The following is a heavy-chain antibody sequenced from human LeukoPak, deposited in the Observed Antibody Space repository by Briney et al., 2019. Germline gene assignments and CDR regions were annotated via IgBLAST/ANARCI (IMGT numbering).Heavy chain of an antibody. D-gene: IGHD4-17*01. CDR3: ARAGPDYSDRNLNWFDP. Sequence: GGSLRLSCAASGFTFSSYWMHWVRQAPGKGLVWVSRINSDGRDTSYADSVKGRFTITRDNAKNTLYLQMNSLRVEDTAVYYCARAGPDYSDRNLNWFDPWGQGTLVTVSS. CDR1: GFTFSSYW. J-gene: IGHJ5*02. V-gene: IGHV3-74*01. CDR2: INSDGRDT.